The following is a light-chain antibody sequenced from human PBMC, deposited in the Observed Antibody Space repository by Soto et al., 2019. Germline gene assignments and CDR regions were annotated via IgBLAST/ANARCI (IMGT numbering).Light chain of an antibody. Sequence: EIGMKLSPVTLSASQGESATLSCRASQSVDNNVAWYQQKPGQAPRLLIVGSFARATGIPARFSGSGSGTDFTLTISRLEPEDFVVYYCQQYGSSPPLTFGGGTKVDI. J-gene: IGKJ4*01. CDR2: GSF. V-gene: IGKV3-20*01. CDR3: QQYGSSPPLT. CDR1: QSVDNN.